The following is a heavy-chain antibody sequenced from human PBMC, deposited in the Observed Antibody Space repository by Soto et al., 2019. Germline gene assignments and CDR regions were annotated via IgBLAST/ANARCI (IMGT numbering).Heavy chain of an antibody. V-gene: IGHV4-39*01. D-gene: IGHD2-2*01. CDR1: GGSISSSSYY. CDR2: IYYSGST. J-gene: IGHJ6*03. Sequence: QLQLQESGPGLVKPSETLSLTCTVSGGSISSSSYYWGWIRQPPGKGLEWIGSIYYSGSTYYNPSLKCRVTISVDTSKNQFSLKLSSVTAADTAVYYCARESQLTDSYYYYYMDVWGKGTAVTVSS. CDR3: ARESQLTDSYYYYYMDV.